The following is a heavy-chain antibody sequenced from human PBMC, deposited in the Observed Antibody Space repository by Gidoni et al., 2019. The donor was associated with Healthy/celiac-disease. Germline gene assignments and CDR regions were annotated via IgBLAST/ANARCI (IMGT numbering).Heavy chain of an antibody. D-gene: IGHD6-6*01. CDR3: ARANSSSSSFDY. V-gene: IGHV1-46*01. CDR2: INPSGGST. J-gene: IGHJ4*02. CDR1: DSTFPRDY. Sequence: QVQLVPSGAEVTTPWASVKVSFKASDSTFPRDYRHWVRQAPGQVLECMGIINPSGGSTSYAQKFQGRVTMTRDTSTSTVYMELSSLRSEDTAVYYWARANSSSSSFDYWGQGTLVTVSS.